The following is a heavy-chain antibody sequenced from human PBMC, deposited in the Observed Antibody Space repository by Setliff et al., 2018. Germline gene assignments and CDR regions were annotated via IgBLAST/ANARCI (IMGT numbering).Heavy chain of an antibody. CDR3: VRVRVVQGYYEFDS. D-gene: IGHD3-16*01. Sequence: LSLTCNVSGGSIRTSNYHWGWVRQPPGKGLEWIANIYFNGNTVKQPYLKSRVSISIDTSKNHFSLGLSSVIAADTATYYCVRVRVVQGYYEFDSWGQGALVTVSS. J-gene: IGHJ4*02. V-gene: IGHV4-39*07. CDR2: IYFNGNT. CDR1: GGSIRTSNYH.